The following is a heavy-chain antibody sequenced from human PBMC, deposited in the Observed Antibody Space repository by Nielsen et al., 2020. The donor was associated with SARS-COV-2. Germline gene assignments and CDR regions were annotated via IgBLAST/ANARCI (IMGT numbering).Heavy chain of an antibody. D-gene: IGHD3-22*01. Sequence: GESLKISCAASGFTFSSYSMNWVRQAPGKGLEWVANIKQDGSEKYYVDSVKGRFTISRDNAKNSLYLQMNSLRAEDTAVYYCAREGYSSGYYYPPYYYYGMDVWGQGTTVTVSS. CDR2: IKQDGSEK. V-gene: IGHV3-7*03. CDR1: GFTFSSYS. J-gene: IGHJ6*02. CDR3: AREGYSSGYYYPPYYYYGMDV.